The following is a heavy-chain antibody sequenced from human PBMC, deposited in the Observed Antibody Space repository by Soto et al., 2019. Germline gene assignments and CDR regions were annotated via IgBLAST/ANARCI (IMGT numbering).Heavy chain of an antibody. CDR1: GFTFDDYA. V-gene: IGHV3-9*01. CDR3: AKDRYSSGWYRSGWFDP. Sequence: GGSLRLSCAASGFTFDDYAMHWVRQAPGKGLEWVSGISWNSGSIGYADSVKGRFTISRDNAKNSLYLQMNSLRAEDTALYYCAKDRYSSGWYRSGWFDPWGQGTLVTVSS. CDR2: ISWNSGSI. D-gene: IGHD6-19*01. J-gene: IGHJ5*02.